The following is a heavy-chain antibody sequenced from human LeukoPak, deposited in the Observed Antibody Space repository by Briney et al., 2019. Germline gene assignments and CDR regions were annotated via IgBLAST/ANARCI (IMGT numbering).Heavy chain of an antibody. CDR1: GGSISSYY. V-gene: IGHV4-59*12. D-gene: IGHD6-13*01. J-gene: IGHJ4*02. CDR3: AAGYSSIIDY. Sequence: SETLSLTCTVSGGSISSYYWGWIRQPQGKGLEWIGYIYYSGSTNYNPSLKSRVTISVDTSKNQFSLKLSSVTAADTAVYYCAAGYSSIIDYWGQGTLVTVSS. CDR2: IYYSGST.